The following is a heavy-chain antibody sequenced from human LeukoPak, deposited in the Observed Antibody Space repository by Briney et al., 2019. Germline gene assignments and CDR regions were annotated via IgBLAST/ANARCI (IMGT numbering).Heavy chain of an antibody. V-gene: IGHV3-43D*03. CDR3: AKDFYGSGSSYFDY. J-gene: IGHJ4*02. Sequence: PGGSLRLSCAASGLTFDDYAMHWVRQAPGKGLEWVSLISWDGGSTYYADSVKGRFTISRDNSKNSLYLQMNSLRAEDTALYYCAKDFYGSGSSYFDYWGQGTLVTVSS. CDR2: ISWDGGST. D-gene: IGHD3-10*01. CDR1: GLTFDDYA.